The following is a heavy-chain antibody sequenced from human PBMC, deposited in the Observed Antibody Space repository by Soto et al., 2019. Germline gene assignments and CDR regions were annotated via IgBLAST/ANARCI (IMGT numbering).Heavy chain of an antibody. V-gene: IGHV1-69*13. Sequence: ASVKVSCKASGGTFSSYAISWVRQAPGQGLEWMGGIIPIFGTANYAQKFQGRVTITADESTSTAYMELSSLRSEDTDVYYCAGRPLGYYYDSSGYYYYFQHWGQGTLVTVSS. D-gene: IGHD3-22*01. CDR1: GGTFSSYA. J-gene: IGHJ1*01. CDR2: IIPIFGTA. CDR3: AGRPLGYYYDSSGYYYYFQH.